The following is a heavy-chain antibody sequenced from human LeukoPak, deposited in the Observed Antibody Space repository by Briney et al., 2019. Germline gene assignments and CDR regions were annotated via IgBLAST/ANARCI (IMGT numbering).Heavy chain of an antibody. J-gene: IGHJ4*02. Sequence: GGSLRLSCAASGFTFSSYGMHWVRQAPGKGLEWVAVISYDGSNKYYADSVKGRFTISRDNSKNTPYLQMNSLRAEDTAVYYCAKFVGSSWSVDYWGQGTLVTVSS. V-gene: IGHV3-30*18. CDR3: AKFVGSSWSVDY. CDR1: GFTFSSYG. CDR2: ISYDGSNK. D-gene: IGHD6-13*01.